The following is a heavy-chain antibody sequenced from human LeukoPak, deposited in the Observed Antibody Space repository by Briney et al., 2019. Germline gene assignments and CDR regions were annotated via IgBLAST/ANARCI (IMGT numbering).Heavy chain of an antibody. CDR3: VRGDYRDY. CDR2: IGSTSRDK. V-gene: IGHV3-21*01. CDR1: GFTFSTST. D-gene: IGHD5-12*01. Sequence: GGSLRLSCAASGFTFSTSTMNWVRRAPGKGLEGVSSIGSTSRDKYFVGSVRGRFTISRDNAKNSLYLEMNSLRADDTAVYYCVRGDYRDYWGKGTLVTVSS. J-gene: IGHJ4*02.